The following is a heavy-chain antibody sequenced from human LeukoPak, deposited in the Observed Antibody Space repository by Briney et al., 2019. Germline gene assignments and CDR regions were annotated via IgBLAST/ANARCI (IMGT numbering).Heavy chain of an antibody. J-gene: IGHJ4*02. CDR3: ARDRDSSGSYSYYFDY. V-gene: IGHV3-30-3*01. CDR2: XSYDGSNK. D-gene: IGHD3-22*01. Sequence: XSYDGSNKYYADSVKGRFTISRDNSKNSLYLQMNSLRAEDTAVYYCARDRDSSGSYSYYFDYWGQGTLVTVSS.